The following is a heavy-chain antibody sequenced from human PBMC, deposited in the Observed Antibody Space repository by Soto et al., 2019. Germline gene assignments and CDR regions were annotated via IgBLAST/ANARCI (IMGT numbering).Heavy chain of an antibody. V-gene: IGHV1-69*06. CDR1: GGTFSSYA. D-gene: IGHD3-22*01. Sequence: QVQLVQSGAEVKKPGSSVKVSCKASGGTFSSYAISWVRQAPGQGLEWMGGIIPIFGTANYAQKFQGRVTITADKPTSTAYMELSSLRSEDTAVYYCARGGSYYDSSGYYRGFGYWGQGTLVTVSS. J-gene: IGHJ4*02. CDR2: IIPIFGTA. CDR3: ARGGSYYDSSGYYRGFGY.